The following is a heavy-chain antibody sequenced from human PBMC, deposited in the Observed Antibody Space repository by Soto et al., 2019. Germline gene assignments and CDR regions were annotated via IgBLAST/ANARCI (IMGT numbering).Heavy chain of an antibody. CDR3: ARGEIIGGSYDAFDI. V-gene: IGHV3-48*02. D-gene: IGHD1-26*01. Sequence: GGSLRLSCVASGFTFQTYSMNWVRQAPGKGPEWVSYISSSSSTIYYADSLKGRFTISRDNAKNSLYLQMNSLRDEDTALYYCARGEIIGGSYDAFDIWGQGTMVTVSS. CDR1: GFTFQTYS. CDR2: ISSSSSTI. J-gene: IGHJ3*02.